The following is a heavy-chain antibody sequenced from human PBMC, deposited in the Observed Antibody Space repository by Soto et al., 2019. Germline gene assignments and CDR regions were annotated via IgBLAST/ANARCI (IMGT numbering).Heavy chain of an antibody. CDR1: GGTFSSYA. J-gene: IGHJ6*02. D-gene: IGHD3-3*01. Sequence: ASVKVSCKASGGTFSSYAISWVRQAPGQGLEWMGGIIPIFGTANYAQKFQGRVTITADESISTAYMELSRLRSDDTAVYYCASALRASFARSGYLYGMDVWGQGTTVTVSS. V-gene: IGHV1-69*13. CDR3: ASALRASFARSGYLYGMDV. CDR2: IIPIFGTA.